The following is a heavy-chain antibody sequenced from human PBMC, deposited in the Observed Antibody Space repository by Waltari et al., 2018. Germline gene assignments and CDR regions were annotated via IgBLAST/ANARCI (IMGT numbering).Heavy chain of an antibody. CDR1: GFTFGNCA. Sequence: EVQLLESGGGFVQPGGSLRLSCSASGFTFGNCAITWVRLAPGKGLEWVSSISGSGRSTYYADSVKGRFIITRDNSMNTMYLQMNSLRVEDTAVYYCTKEALVAIVTGGIDALDIWGQGTVVSVSS. CDR2: ISGSGRST. J-gene: IGHJ3*02. D-gene: IGHD2-15*01. CDR3: TKEALVAIVTGGIDALDI. V-gene: IGHV3-23*01.